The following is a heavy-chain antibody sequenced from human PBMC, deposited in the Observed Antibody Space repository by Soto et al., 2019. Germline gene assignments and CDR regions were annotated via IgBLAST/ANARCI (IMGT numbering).Heavy chain of an antibody. CDR3: ARITAAARYYYYMDV. Sequence: SETLPLTCTVSGGSIITTSYYWGWIRQPPGKGLEWIGNIYYSGGTYYNPSLKSRVTIPVDTSKNHFLLKLSSVTAADTAVYYCARITAAARYYYYMDVWGKGTTVTVS. CDR1: GGSIITTSYY. V-gene: IGHV4-39*02. J-gene: IGHJ6*03. D-gene: IGHD6-13*01. CDR2: IYYSGGT.